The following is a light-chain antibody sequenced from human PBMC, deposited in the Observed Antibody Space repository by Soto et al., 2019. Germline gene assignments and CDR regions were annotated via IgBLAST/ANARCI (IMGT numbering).Light chain of an antibody. CDR2: DTS. Sequence: QAVVTQEPSLTVSPGGTVTLTCDSSTGPVTTEHYPYWFQQKPGQAPRTLIFDTSNKHSWTPDRFSGSKSGNTASLTVSGLQAEDEADYYCSSYAGSNTVVFGGGTKLTVL. V-gene: IGLV7-46*01. CDR3: SSYAGSNTVV. CDR1: TGPVTTEHY. J-gene: IGLJ2*01.